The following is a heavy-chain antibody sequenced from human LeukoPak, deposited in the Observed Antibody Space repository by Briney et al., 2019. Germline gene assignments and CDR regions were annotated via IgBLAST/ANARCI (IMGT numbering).Heavy chain of an antibody. J-gene: IGHJ6*03. V-gene: IGHV3-7*01. CDR2: IKQDGTEK. CDR3: ASPYYDSSPEYYYYYYMDV. D-gene: IGHD3-22*01. Sequence: GGSLRLSCAASGFTFTTYWMSWVRQAPGKGLEWVANIKQDGTEKYYVDSVKGRFTISRDNAKNSLYLQMNSPRAEDTAVYYCASPYYDSSPEYYYYYYMDVWGKGTTVTVSS. CDR1: GFTFTTYW.